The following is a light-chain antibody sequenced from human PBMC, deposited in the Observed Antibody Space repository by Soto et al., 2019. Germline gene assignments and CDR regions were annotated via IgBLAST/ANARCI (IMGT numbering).Light chain of an antibody. V-gene: IGLV1-40*01. Sequence: QSVLTQPPSLSGDPGQRVTISCSGPSSNIGAGYDVHWYQQLPGTAPKLLIYGNINRPSGVPDRFSGSKSGTSASLAITGLQAEDEAEYYCQSYDSSLTGFVFGTGTKVTVL. CDR3: QSYDSSLTGFV. J-gene: IGLJ1*01. CDR2: GNI. CDR1: SSNIGAGYD.